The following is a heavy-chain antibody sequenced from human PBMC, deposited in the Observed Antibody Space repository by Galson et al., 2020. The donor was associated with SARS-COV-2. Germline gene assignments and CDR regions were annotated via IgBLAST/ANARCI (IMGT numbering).Heavy chain of an antibody. CDR3: ARESADGSETYPDY. J-gene: IGHJ4*01. Sequence: GESLKISCAASGFTFNGYPMHWVRQAPGKGLEWVAIISDDGTQKYYADSMKGRFSISRDNSRKTLYLQINSLRSEDTAIYYCARESADGSETYPDYWGHGTLVTVSS. CDR2: ISDDGTQK. CDR1: GFTFNGYP. V-gene: IGHV3-30*04. D-gene: IGHD3-10*01.